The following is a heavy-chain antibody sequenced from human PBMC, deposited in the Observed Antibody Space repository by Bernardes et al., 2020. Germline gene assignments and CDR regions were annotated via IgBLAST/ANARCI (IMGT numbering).Heavy chain of an antibody. CDR1: GGSIINYY. Sequence: SETLSLTCTVSGGSIINYYWSWIRQPPGKGLEWIGWVYHSGITNYNPSLKSRVTISVDTSKNQFSLNLNSVTAADTAVYYCARGGTTFNGFDYWGQGTLVTVSS. CDR2: VYHSGIT. J-gene: IGHJ4*02. CDR3: ARGGTTFNGFDY. V-gene: IGHV4-59*01. D-gene: IGHD3-10*02.